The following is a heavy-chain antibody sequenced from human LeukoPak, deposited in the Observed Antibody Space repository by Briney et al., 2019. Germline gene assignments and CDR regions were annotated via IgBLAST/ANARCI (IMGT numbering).Heavy chain of an antibody. CDR3: ARSLLYSSGWYDTHWFDP. Sequence: ASVKVSCKASGYTFTSYDINWVRQATGQGLEWMEWMNPNSGNTGYAQKFQGRVTMTRNTSISTAYMELSSLRSEDTAVYYCARSLLYSSGWYDTHWFDPWGQGTLVTVSS. V-gene: IGHV1-8*01. CDR1: GYTFTSYD. CDR2: MNPNSGNT. J-gene: IGHJ5*02. D-gene: IGHD6-19*01.